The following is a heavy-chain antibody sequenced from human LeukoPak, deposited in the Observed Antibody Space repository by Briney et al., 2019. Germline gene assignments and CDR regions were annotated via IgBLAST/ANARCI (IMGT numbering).Heavy chain of an antibody. Sequence: PGGSLRLSCAASGFTFGSYWMSWVRQAPGKGLEWVANIKRDGSEKYYVDSVKGRFTISRDNAKNSLYLQMNSLRAEDTAVYYCARVRAAAGNWFDPWGQGTLVTVSS. J-gene: IGHJ5*02. CDR1: GFTFGSYW. V-gene: IGHV3-7*01. D-gene: IGHD6-13*01. CDR2: IKRDGSEK. CDR3: ARVRAAAGNWFDP.